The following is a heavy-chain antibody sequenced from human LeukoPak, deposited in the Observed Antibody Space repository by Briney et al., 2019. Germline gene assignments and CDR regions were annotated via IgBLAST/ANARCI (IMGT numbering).Heavy chain of an antibody. V-gene: IGHV3-21*01. CDR3: ARSELGYNYYYMDV. J-gene: IGHJ6*03. D-gene: IGHD3-10*01. Sequence: GGSLRLSCAASGFTFDRFTIHWARQTPGKGLEWVSSISSSSSYIYYADSVKGRFTISRDNAKKSLYLQMNSLRVEDTAVYYCARSELGYNYYYMDVWGKGTTVTISS. CDR1: GFTFDRFT. CDR2: ISSSSSYI.